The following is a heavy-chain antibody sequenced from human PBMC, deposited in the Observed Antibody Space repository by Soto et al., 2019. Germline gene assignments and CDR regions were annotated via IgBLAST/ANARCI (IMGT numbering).Heavy chain of an antibody. CDR2: INAGNGNT. J-gene: IGHJ5*02. D-gene: IGHD3-3*01. V-gene: IGHV1-3*01. CDR1: GYTFTSYA. CDR3: ARGNDDFWTLDWFDP. Sequence: ASVKVSCKASGYTFTSYAMHWVRQAPGQRLEWMGWINAGNGNTKYSQKFQGRVTITRDTSASTAYMELSSLRSEDTAAYYCARGNDDFWTLDWFDPWGQGTLVTVSS.